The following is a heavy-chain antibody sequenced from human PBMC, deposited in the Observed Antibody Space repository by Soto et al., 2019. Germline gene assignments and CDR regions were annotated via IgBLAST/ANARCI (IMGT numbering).Heavy chain of an antibody. V-gene: IGHV4-31*03. Sequence: QVQLQESGPGLVKPSQTLSLTCTVSGGSISSGGYYWRWIRQHPGKGLEWIGYIYYSGSTYYNPSLTGRVTISVDTSKIQFSLKLSSVTAAPTAVYHCARLGGINWFAPWGQGTLVTFSS. D-gene: IGHD3-16*01. CDR3: ARLGGINWFAP. J-gene: IGHJ5*02. CDR2: IYYSGST. CDR1: GGSISSGGYY.